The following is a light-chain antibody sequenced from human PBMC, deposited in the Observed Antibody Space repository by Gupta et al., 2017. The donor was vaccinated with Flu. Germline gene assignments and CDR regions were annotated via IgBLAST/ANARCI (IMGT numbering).Light chain of an antibody. CDR1: QRISSY. Sequence: DIQMTQSPSSLSASVGDRVTITCRASQRISSYLNWYQQKPGKAPKLLIYAASRVQSGVPSRFSGSGSGTEFTLTISRRQPEDFATYYCQHRDSTPCTFGHGTKVDIK. CDR2: AAS. CDR3: QHRDSTPCT. J-gene: IGKJ3*01. V-gene: IGKV1-39*01.